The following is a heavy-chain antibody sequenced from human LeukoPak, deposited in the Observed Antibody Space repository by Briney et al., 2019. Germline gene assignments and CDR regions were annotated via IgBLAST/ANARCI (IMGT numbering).Heavy chain of an antibody. D-gene: IGHD3-9*01. CDR2: INPNSGGT. V-gene: IGHV1-2*02. J-gene: IGHJ4*02. CDR1: GCTFTGYY. CDR3: ARVDYDILTGYQYYFDY. Sequence: GASVKVSCKASGCTFTGYYMHWVRQAPGQGLEWMGWINPNSGGTNYAQKFQGRVTMTRDTSISTAYMELSRLRSDDTAVYYCARVDYDILTGYQYYFDYWGQGTLVTVSS.